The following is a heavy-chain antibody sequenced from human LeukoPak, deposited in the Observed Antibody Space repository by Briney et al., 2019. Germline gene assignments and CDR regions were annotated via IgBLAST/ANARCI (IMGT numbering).Heavy chain of an antibody. D-gene: IGHD3-22*01. CDR1: GGTFSSYA. V-gene: IGHV1-69*13. CDR3: ARDLNTMIDLPDAFDI. Sequence: GASVKVSCKASGGTFSSYAISWVRQAPGQGLEWMGGIIPIFGTANYAQKFQGRVTITADESTSTAYMELSSLRSEDTAVYYCARDLNTMIDLPDAFDIWGQGTMVTVSS. J-gene: IGHJ3*02. CDR2: IIPIFGTA.